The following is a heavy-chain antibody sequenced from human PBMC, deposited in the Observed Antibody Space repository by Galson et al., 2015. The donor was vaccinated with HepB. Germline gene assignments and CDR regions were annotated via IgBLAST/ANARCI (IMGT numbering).Heavy chain of an antibody. V-gene: IGHV3-23*01. CDR1: GFTFSSNV. J-gene: IGHJ4*02. Sequence: SLRLSCAASGFTFSSNVMGWVRQASGKGLEWVAAIRGDGGQAYYADSVKGRFTISRDNSEKTLHLQMNSLRAEDTAVYYCAKRSGVVPAAIYLRAEVGAFDYWGQGTLVTVSS. D-gene: IGHD2-2*01. CDR2: IRGDGGQA. CDR3: AKRSGVVPAAIYLRAEVGAFDY.